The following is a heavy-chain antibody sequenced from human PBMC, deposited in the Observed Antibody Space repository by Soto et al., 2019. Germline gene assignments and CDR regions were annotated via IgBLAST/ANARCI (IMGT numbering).Heavy chain of an antibody. D-gene: IGHD3-3*01. CDR3: AAIRPITTMPGT. Sequence: QMQLVQSGPEVKKPGTSVKVSCKASGFTFTSSAMQWVRQARGQRLEWLGWIVVGSGNTNYAQKFQERVTITRDMSTSAAYMELSSLRSEDTAVYYCAAIRPITTMPGTWCQGTLVTVSS. CDR1: GFTFTSSA. J-gene: IGHJ4*02. V-gene: IGHV1-58*02. CDR2: IVVGSGNT.